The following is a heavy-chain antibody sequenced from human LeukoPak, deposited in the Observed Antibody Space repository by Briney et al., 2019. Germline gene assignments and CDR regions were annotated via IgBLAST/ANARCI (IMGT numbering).Heavy chain of an antibody. J-gene: IGHJ6*02. Sequence: SETLSLTCTVSGGSISSRSYYWGWIRQPPGKGLEWIGNIYYSGSTYYNASLKSRVTISVDTSENQFSLKLSSVTAADTAVYYCARDRGYGYPGYYYGMDVWGQGTTVTVSS. CDR2: IYYSGST. D-gene: IGHD5-18*01. CDR1: GGSISSRSYY. V-gene: IGHV4-39*02. CDR3: ARDRGYGYPGYYYGMDV.